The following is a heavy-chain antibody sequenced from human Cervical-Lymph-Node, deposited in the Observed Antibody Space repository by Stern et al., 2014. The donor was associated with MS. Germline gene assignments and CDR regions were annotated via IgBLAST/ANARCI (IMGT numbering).Heavy chain of an antibody. CDR1: GFTFDVYA. D-gene: IGHD6-6*01. CDR3: AKGRVSIAEYYFDY. Sequence: EEQLVESGGGLVQPGRSLRLSCAASGFTFDVYAMHWVRQAPGKGLEWVSGISWYSGSIGYAASVKGRLTISRDNAKNSLYLQMNSLRAEDTALYYCAKGRVSIAEYYFDYWGQGTLVTVSS. V-gene: IGHV3-9*01. CDR2: ISWYSGSI. J-gene: IGHJ4*02.